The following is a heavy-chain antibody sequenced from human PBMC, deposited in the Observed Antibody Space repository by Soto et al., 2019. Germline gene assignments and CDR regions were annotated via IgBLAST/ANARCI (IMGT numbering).Heavy chain of an antibody. D-gene: IGHD1-26*01. CDR1: GFTFSSYA. CDR3: ARGFQAVGLFDY. Sequence: PGGSLRLSCAASGFTFSSYAMHWVRQAPGKGLEWVAVILYDGSNKYYADSVKGRFTISRDNSKNSLYLQMNSLRAEDTAVYYCARGFQAVGLFDYWGQGTLVTVSS. V-gene: IGHV3-30-3*01. J-gene: IGHJ4*02. CDR2: ILYDGSNK.